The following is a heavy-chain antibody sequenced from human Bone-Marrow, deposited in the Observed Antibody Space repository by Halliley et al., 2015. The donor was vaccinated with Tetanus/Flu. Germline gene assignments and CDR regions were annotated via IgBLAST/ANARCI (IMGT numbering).Heavy chain of an antibody. CDR2: IYHSGTP. V-gene: IGHV4-31*02. J-gene: IGHJ3*02. Sequence: IGGIYHSGTPYYSPSLKRRVTISVDTSKNRFSLKLSSVTAADTAVYFCARDLSSYSSDGFDIWGQGTRVTVSS. D-gene: IGHD3-10*01. CDR3: ARDLSSYSSDGFDI.